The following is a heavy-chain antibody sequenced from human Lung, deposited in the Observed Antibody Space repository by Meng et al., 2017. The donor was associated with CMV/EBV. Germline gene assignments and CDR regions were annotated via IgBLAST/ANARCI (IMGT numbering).Heavy chain of an antibody. J-gene: IGHJ4*02. CDR1: GFTFDTYG. CDR3: ARDAVRYCSSTSCYGPPKQQLVEYDY. Sequence: GGSLRLSCAASGFTFDTYGMHWVRQAPGKGLEWVAFIRYDGSNKYYVDSVKGRFTISRDNAKNSLYLQMNSLRAEDTAVYYCARDAVRYCSSTSCYGPPKQQLVEYDYWGQGTLVTVSS. CDR2: IRYDGSNK. D-gene: IGHD2-2*01. V-gene: IGHV3-30*02.